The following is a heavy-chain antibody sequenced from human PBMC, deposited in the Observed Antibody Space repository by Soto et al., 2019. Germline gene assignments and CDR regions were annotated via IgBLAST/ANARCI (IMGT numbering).Heavy chain of an antibody. V-gene: IGHV1-69*02. D-gene: IGHD6-13*01. CDR3: ARAGCSSSGYWFDP. J-gene: IGHJ5*02. CDR2: IIPILGIA. Sequence: QVQLVQSGAEVKKPGSSVKVSCKASGGTFSSYTISWVRQAPGQGLEWMGRIIPILGIANYAQKFQGRVTITAEKSTSTAYMELSSLRSEDTAVYYCARAGCSSSGYWFDPWGQGTLVTVSS. CDR1: GGTFSSYT.